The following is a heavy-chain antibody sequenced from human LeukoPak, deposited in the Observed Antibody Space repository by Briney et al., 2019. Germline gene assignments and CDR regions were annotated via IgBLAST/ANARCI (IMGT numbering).Heavy chain of an antibody. D-gene: IGHD3-22*01. J-gene: IGHJ4*02. CDR3: ARENYYDSSVVDY. CDR2: IYYSGST. Sequence: PSQTMSPTCTVSGGSISSGDYYWSWIRQPPGKGLEGIGYIYYSGSTYYNPSLKSRVTISVDTSKNQFSLKLSSVTAADTAVYYCARENYYDSSVVDYWGQGTLVTVSS. V-gene: IGHV4-30-4*01. CDR1: GGSISSGDYY.